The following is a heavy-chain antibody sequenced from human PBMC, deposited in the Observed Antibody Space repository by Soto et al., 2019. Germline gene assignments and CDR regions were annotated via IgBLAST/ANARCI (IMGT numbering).Heavy chain of an antibody. CDR2: ITTSSAYI. D-gene: IGHD2-21*01. J-gene: IGHJ5*02. V-gene: IGHV3-21*01. CDR3: VRSGTARLLRHSWFDT. Sequence: EVQLVESGGGLVKPGGSLRLSCAASGFTFNTYDMNWVRQAPGKGLEWVSSITTSSAYISYADPLKGRITISRDNAKNPLFLQMNSLRAEDTAVYYCVRSGTARLLRHSWFDTWGQGTLVTVSS. CDR1: GFTFNTYD.